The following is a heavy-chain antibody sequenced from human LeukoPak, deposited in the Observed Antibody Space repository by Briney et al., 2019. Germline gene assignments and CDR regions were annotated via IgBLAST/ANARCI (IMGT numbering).Heavy chain of an antibody. J-gene: IGHJ4*02. CDR1: GGSVNSGPYY. D-gene: IGHD5-24*01. V-gene: IGHV4-31*03. CDR2: IYYSGST. CDR3: ARGRADGQNYLFDY. Sequence: SETLSLTCTVSGGSVNSGPYYWSWIRQLPGKGLEYIGYIYYSGSTYYNPSLKSRVTISADTSTNQFSLKLSSVTAADTAVYYCARGRADGQNYLFDYWGQGTLVTVSS.